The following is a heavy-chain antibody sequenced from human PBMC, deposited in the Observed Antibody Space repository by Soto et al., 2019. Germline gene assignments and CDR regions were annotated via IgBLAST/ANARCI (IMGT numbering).Heavy chain of an antibody. D-gene: IGHD6-19*01. V-gene: IGHV1-2*04. Sequence: ASVKVSCKASGYTFTGYYMHWVRQAPGQGLEWMGWINPNSGGTNYAQKFQGWVTMTRDTSISTAYMELSRLRSDDTAVYYCARGASSSYYYYMDVWGKGTTVTVSS. J-gene: IGHJ6*03. CDR2: INPNSGGT. CDR3: ARGASSSYYYYMDV. CDR1: GYTFTGYY.